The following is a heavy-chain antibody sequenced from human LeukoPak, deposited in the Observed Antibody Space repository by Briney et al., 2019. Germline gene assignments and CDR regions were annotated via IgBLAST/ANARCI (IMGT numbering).Heavy chain of an antibody. Sequence: PGGSLRLSCAASGFTFGNYWMSWVRQAPGKGLEWVSVIYSGGSTYYTDSVKGRFTISRDNSKNTLYLQMNSLRAEDTAVYYCARVVGVTHAFDIWGQGTMVTVSS. V-gene: IGHV3-53*01. CDR1: GFTFGNYW. J-gene: IGHJ3*02. D-gene: IGHD1-26*01. CDR3: ARVVGVTHAFDI. CDR2: IYSGGST.